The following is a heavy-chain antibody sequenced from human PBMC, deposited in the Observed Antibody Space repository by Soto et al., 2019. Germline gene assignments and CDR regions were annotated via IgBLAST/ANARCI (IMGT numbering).Heavy chain of an antibody. Sequence: QVQLVESGGGVVQPGRSLRLSCAASGFTFSSYGIHWVRQAPGKGLEWVALISYDGSNKYYADSVKGRFTISRDNSNNTLYLQMNSLRAEDTAMYYCAKDAPYYYDSSGYYGPFDYWGQGTLVTVSS. V-gene: IGHV3-30*18. CDR1: GFTFSSYG. CDR2: ISYDGSNK. CDR3: AKDAPYYYDSSGYYGPFDY. J-gene: IGHJ4*02. D-gene: IGHD3-22*01.